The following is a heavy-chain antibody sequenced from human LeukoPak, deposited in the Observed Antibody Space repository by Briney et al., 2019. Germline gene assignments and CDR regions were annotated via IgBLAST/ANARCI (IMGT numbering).Heavy chain of an antibody. D-gene: IGHD3-22*01. CDR3: ARAPITMIVVVDRRANWFDP. CDR1: GGSFSGYY. V-gene: IGHV4-34*01. CDR2: INHSGST. J-gene: IGHJ5*02. Sequence: PSETLSLTCAVYGGSFSGYYWSWIRQPPGKGLEWIGEINHSGSTNYNPSLKSRVTISVDTSKNQFSLKLSSVTAADTAVYYCARAPITMIVVVDRRANWFDPWGQGTLVTVSS.